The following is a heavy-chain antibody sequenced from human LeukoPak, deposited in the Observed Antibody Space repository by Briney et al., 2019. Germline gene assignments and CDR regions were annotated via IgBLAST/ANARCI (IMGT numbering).Heavy chain of an antibody. D-gene: IGHD3-22*01. J-gene: IGHJ4*02. Sequence: PGRSLRLSCAASGFTFSSYVMHWVRQAPGKGLEWAAIISYDGSNEYYADSVKGRFTISRDNSKNTLYLQMNSLRAEDTAVYYCAKDFYYDSSGTNYWGQGTLVTVSS. V-gene: IGHV3-30*04. CDR3: AKDFYYDSSGTNY. CDR2: ISYDGSNE. CDR1: GFTFSSYV.